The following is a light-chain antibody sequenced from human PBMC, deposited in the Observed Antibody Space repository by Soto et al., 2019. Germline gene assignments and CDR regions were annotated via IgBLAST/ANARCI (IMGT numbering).Light chain of an antibody. Sequence: QSALTQPPSVSAAPGQKVTISCSGSSSNIANNYVSWYQQLPGTAPKLLIYENNKRPSGIPDRFSGSKSGTSAALGITGLQTGDEADYYCGTWDGSLSAGVFGGGTKLTVL. CDR1: SSNIANNY. J-gene: IGLJ3*02. CDR3: GTWDGSLSAGV. V-gene: IGLV1-51*02. CDR2: ENN.